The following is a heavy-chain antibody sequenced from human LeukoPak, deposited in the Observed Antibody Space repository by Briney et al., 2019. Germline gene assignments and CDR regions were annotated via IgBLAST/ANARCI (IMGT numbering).Heavy chain of an antibody. V-gene: IGHV4-4*07. Sequence: ASETLSLTCTVSGGSFSGYYWSWVRQPAGKGLEWIGRIYTSGYTNYNPSLKSRVTMSVDTSKNQFSLKLSSVTAADTAIYYCARSPALGRKFFYFDYWGQGTLVTVSS. CDR1: GGSFSGYY. CDR3: ARSPALGRKFFYFDY. J-gene: IGHJ4*02. CDR2: IYTSGYT. D-gene: IGHD7-27*01.